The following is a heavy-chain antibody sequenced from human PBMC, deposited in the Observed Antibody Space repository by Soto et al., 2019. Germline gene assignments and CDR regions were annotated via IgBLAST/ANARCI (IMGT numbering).Heavy chain of an antibody. J-gene: IGHJ4*02. Sequence: ESGGGVVQPGRSLRLSCTASGFSFDSYVMHWVRQAPGKGLEWVAVIWFDGSNKHYADSVKGRFTISRDNSKNTLYLQMNNLGAEDTAVYYCARVNGDDIFDTWGQGALVTVSS. V-gene: IGHV3-33*01. CDR2: IWFDGSNK. CDR3: ARVNGDDIFDT. CDR1: GFSFDSYV. D-gene: IGHD4-17*01.